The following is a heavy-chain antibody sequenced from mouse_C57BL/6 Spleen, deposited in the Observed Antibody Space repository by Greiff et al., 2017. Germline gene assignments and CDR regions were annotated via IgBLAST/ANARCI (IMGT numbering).Heavy chain of an antibody. V-gene: IGHV1-61*01. CDR1: GYTFTSYW. CDR2: IYPSDSET. J-gene: IGHJ3*01. Sequence: QVQLQQPGAELVRPGSSVKLSCKASGYTFTSYWMDWVKQRPGQGLEWIGNIYPSDSETHYNQKFKDKATLTVDKSSSTAYMQLSSLTSEDSAVYYCARRGYDYVWFAYWGQGTLVTVSA. CDR3: ARRGYDYVWFAY. D-gene: IGHD2-4*01.